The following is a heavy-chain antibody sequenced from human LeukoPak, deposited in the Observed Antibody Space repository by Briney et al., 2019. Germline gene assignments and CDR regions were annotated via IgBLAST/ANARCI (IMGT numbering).Heavy chain of an antibody. J-gene: IGHJ4*02. V-gene: IGHV4-59*01. CDR2: IYYSGST. Sequence: SETLSLTCTVSGGSISSYYWSWIRHPPGKGLEWIGYIYYSGSTNYNPSLKSRVTISVDTSKNQFSLKLSSVTAADTAVYYCARVRSAAGIDYWGQGTLVTVSS. CDR3: ARVRSAAGIDY. CDR1: GGSISSYY. D-gene: IGHD6-13*01.